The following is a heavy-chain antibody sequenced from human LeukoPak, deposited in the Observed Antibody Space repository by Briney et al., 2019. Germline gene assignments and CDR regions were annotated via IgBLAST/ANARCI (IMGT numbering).Heavy chain of an antibody. Sequence: SQTLSLTCAISGDIVSINSAAWNWIRQSPSRGLEWLGRTYQRSKWYNDYAVSVKSRITINPDISKNQFSLQLNSVTPEDTAVYYCARSPSPYSSGWYFGYWGQGTLVTVSS. D-gene: IGHD6-19*01. CDR3: ARSPSPYSSGWYFGY. V-gene: IGHV6-1*01. J-gene: IGHJ4*02. CDR1: GDIVSINSAA. CDR2: TYQRSKWYN.